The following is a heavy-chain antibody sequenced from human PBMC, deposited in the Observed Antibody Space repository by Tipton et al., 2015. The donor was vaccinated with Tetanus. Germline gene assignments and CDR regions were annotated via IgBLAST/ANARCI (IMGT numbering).Heavy chain of an antibody. CDR2: VYYSGST. D-gene: IGHD3-16*01. J-gene: IGHJ5*02. Sequence: TLSLTCTVSGGSISSGGFFWNWIRQFPGKGLEWIGYVYYSGSTFYNPSLKSRVTISVDTSKNQSSLNLTSVTAADTAVYYCARDQGGGRVARLNWFDPWGHGTLVTVSS. CDR1: GGSISSGGFF. CDR3: ARDQGGGRVARLNWFDP. V-gene: IGHV4-31*03.